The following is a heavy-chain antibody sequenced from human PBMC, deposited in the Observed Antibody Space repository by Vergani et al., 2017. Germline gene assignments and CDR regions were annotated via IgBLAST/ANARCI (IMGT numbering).Heavy chain of an antibody. Sequence: EVQLLESGGGLVQPGGSLRLSCAASGFTFSSYAMSWVRQAPGKGLEWVSAISGSGGSTYYADSVQGRFTISRDNAKNTLYLQMNSLRAEDTAVYYCAKDVDIVAGGYVDYWGQGTLVTVSS. CDR3: AKDVDIVAGGYVDY. CDR1: GFTFSSYA. D-gene: IGHD5-12*01. CDR2: ISGSGGST. V-gene: IGHV3-23*01. J-gene: IGHJ4*02.